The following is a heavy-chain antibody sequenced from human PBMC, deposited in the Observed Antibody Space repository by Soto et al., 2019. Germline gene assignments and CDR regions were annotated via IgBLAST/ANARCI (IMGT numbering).Heavy chain of an antibody. D-gene: IGHD5-18*01. V-gene: IGHV3-30*18. CDR2: ISYDGSNK. Sequence: GGSLRLSCAASGFTFSSYGMHWVRQAPGKGLEWVAVISYDGSNKYYADSVKGRFTISRDNSKNTLYLQMNSLRAEDTAVYYCAKDLGYSYGNYYYYGMDVWGQGATVTVSS. CDR3: AKDLGYSYGNYYYYGMDV. J-gene: IGHJ6*02. CDR1: GFTFSSYG.